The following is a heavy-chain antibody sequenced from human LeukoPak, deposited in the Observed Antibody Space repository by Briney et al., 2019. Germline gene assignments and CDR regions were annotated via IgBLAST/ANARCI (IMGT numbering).Heavy chain of an antibody. Sequence: SETLSLTCTVSGGSISSHYWSWIRQPPGKGLEWIGYIYYSGSTSYNPSLKSRVTISVDTSKNQFSLKLSSVTAADTAVYYCARVELSDWFDPWGQGTLVTVSS. CDR3: ARVELSDWFDP. CDR1: GGSISSHY. D-gene: IGHD1-26*01. J-gene: IGHJ5*02. V-gene: IGHV4-59*11. CDR2: IYYSGST.